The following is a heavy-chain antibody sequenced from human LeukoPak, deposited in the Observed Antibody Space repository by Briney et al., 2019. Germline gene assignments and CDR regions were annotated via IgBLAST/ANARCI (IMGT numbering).Heavy chain of an antibody. V-gene: IGHV1-24*01. CDR2: FDPEDGET. D-gene: IGHD4/OR15-4a*01. J-gene: IGHJ4*02. CDR1: GYTFTGYY. Sequence: ASVKVSCKASGYTFTGYYMHWVRQAPGQGLEWMGGFDPEDGETIYAQKFQGRVTMTEDTSTDTAYMELSSLRSEDTAVYYCATEVRGYFDYWGQGTLVTVSS. CDR3: ATEVRGYFDY.